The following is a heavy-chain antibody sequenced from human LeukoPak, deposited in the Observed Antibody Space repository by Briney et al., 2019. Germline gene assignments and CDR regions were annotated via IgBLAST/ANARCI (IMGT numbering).Heavy chain of an antibody. CDR1: GYTFTTYN. Sequence: ASVKVSCKASGYTFTTYNINWLRQATGQGLEWMGWMNPNSGNTAYAQKFQGRVTITRNTSITTAYMELRSLRSDDTAVYYCARAPGQWLADLDYWGQGTLVTVSS. D-gene: IGHD6-19*01. J-gene: IGHJ4*02. CDR3: ARAPGQWLADLDY. CDR2: MNPNSGNT. V-gene: IGHV1-8*03.